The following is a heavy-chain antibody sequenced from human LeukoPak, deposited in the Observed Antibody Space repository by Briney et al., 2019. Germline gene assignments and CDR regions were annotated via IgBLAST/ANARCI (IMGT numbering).Heavy chain of an antibody. D-gene: IGHD3-22*01. CDR3: ANSGSRDDRSFGVY. CDR1: GYTFTDYY. Sequence: ASVKVSFKVSGYTFTDYYMHWVQQAPGKGLEWMGLVDPEDGETIYAEKFQGRVTITADTSTDTAYMELSSLRSEDTAVYYCANSGSRDDRSFGVYWGQGTLVTVSS. J-gene: IGHJ4*02. V-gene: IGHV1-69-2*01. CDR2: VDPEDGET.